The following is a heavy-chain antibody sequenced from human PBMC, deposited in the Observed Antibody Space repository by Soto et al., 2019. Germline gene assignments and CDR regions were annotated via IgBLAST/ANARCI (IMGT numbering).Heavy chain of an antibody. J-gene: IGHJ6*02. D-gene: IGHD5-18*01. CDR2: INPSGGST. CDR3: ATRTSGYSYGYNYYGMDV. Sequence: ASVKVSCKASGYTFTSYYMHWLRQAPGQGLEWMGIINPSGGSTSYAQKFQGRVTMTRDTSTSTVYMELSSLRSEDTAVYYCATRTSGYSYGYNYYGMDVWGQGTTVTVSS. CDR1: GYTFTSYY. V-gene: IGHV1-46*03.